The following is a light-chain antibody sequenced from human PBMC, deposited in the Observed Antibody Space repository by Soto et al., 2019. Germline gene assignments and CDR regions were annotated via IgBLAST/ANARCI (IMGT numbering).Light chain of an antibody. CDR1: NIGTYS. V-gene: IGLV3-21*02. J-gene: IGLJ3*02. CDR3: QVWDSSSDRNWV. Sequence: SYELTQPPSVSVAPGQTARIPCGGNNIGTYSVHWYQQRPGQAPELVVYDDSDRPSGIPERFSGSNSENTATLTISRVEAGDEADYYCQVWDSSSDRNWVFGGGTKLTVL. CDR2: DDS.